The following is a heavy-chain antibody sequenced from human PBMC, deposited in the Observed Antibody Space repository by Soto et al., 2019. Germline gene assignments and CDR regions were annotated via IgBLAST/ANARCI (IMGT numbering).Heavy chain of an antibody. V-gene: IGHV4-59*06. Sequence: XXTLSLPYAVYGGSFSGYYWRWIPQPPGKGLEWIGYIYYSGSTYYNPSLKSRVTISVDTSKNQFSLKLSSVTAADTAVYYCARYRTTVTTRAFDIWGQGTMVTGSS. CDR1: GGSFSGYY. CDR2: IYYSGST. D-gene: IGHD4-17*01. J-gene: IGHJ3*02. CDR3: ARYRTTVTTRAFDI.